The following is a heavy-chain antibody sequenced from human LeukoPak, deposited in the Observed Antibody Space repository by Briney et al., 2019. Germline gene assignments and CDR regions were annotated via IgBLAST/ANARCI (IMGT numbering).Heavy chain of an antibody. CDR2: IYYSGST. CDR3: ARVVAARYHGYYYGMDV. J-gene: IGHJ6*02. V-gene: IGHV4-30-4*01. D-gene: IGHD2-15*01. Sequence: SETLSLTCTVSGGSSSSGDYYWSWIRQPPGKDLEWIGYIYYSGSTYYNPSLKSRVTISVDTSKNQLSLKLSSVTAADTAVYYCARVVAARYHGYYYGMDVWGQGTTVTVSS. CDR1: GGSSSSGDYY.